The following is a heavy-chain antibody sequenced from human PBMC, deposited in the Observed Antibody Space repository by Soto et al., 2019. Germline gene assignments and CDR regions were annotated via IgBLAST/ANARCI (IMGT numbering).Heavy chain of an antibody. D-gene: IGHD6-19*01. CDR3: TRVRLGSSRSSDY. Sequence: EVQLVESGGGLVQPEGSLRLSCAASGFTFSDHYMDWVRQAPGKGLEWVGRIKNKANSYTTEYAAPVKGRFIISRDDSKNSVFLQRNRLKTDDTAVYYRTRVRLGSSRSSDYWGHGILVTVSS. J-gene: IGHJ4*01. CDR1: GFTFSDHY. CDR2: IKNKANSYTT. V-gene: IGHV3-72*01.